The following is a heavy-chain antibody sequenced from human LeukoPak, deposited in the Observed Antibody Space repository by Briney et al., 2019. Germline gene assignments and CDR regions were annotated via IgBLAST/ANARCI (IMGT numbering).Heavy chain of an antibody. D-gene: IGHD1-20*01. Sequence: GGSLKLSCAASGFTFSTYAMHWVRQAPGKGLEWVAVISDDGSDKFHADSVKARFTISRDNSESTVYLQMSSLRAEDTAVYYCARDRFSEITYVEHWGQGSRVPLSS. CDR2: ISDDGSDK. J-gene: IGHJ4*02. CDR3: ARDRFSEITYVEH. CDR1: GFTFSTYA. V-gene: IGHV3-30-3*01.